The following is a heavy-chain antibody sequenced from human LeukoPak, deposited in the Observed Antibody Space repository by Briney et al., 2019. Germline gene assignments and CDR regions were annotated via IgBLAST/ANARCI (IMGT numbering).Heavy chain of an antibody. J-gene: IGHJ4*02. CDR1: GFTFSSYG. CDR3: ARTLYYFDY. CDR2: IWYDGSNK. Sequence: GRSLRLSCAASGFTFSSYGMHWVRQAPGKGLEWVALIWYDGSNKYYGDSVKGRFTISRDNSKSTLYLQMNSLRSEDTAVYFCARTLYYFDYWGQGTLVTVSS. V-gene: IGHV3-33*01.